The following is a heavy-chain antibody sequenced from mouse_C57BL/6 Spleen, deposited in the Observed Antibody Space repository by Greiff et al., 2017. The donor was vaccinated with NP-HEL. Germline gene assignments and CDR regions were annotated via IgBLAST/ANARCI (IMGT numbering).Heavy chain of an antibody. CDR3: ARSDYDVNYFDY. J-gene: IGHJ2*01. CDR1: GYTFTDYY. Sequence: VQLQQSGPELVKPGASVKISCKASGYTFTDYYMNWVKQSHGKSLEWIGDINPNNGGTSYNQKFKGKATLTVDKSSSTAYMELRSLTSEDSAVYYCARSDYDVNYFDYWGQGTTLTVSS. V-gene: IGHV1-26*01. CDR2: INPNNGGT. D-gene: IGHD2-4*01.